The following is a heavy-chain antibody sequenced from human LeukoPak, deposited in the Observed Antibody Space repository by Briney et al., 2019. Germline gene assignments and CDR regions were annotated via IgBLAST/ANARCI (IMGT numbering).Heavy chain of an antibody. Sequence: ASVKVSCKASGYTFTGYYIHRVRQAPGQGLEWMGWINPNSGGTNYAQKFQGRVTMTRDTSISTAYMELSRLRSDDTAVYYCARVRILRYFDWPLYYFDYWGQGTLVTVSS. CDR1: GYTFTGYY. J-gene: IGHJ4*02. D-gene: IGHD3-9*01. V-gene: IGHV1-2*02. CDR3: ARVRILRYFDWPLYYFDY. CDR2: INPNSGGT.